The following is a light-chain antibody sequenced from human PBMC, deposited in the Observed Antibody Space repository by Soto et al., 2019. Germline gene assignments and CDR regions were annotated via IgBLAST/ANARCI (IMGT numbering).Light chain of an antibody. J-gene: IGKJ4*01. Sequence: DIQMTQSPSSLSASVGDRVTITCQASPDISNYLNWYQQKPGKAPKLLINDASNLETGVPSRFSGSGSGTDFTFTISSLQPEDIATYYCQQYDNFPLTFGGGTKVEIK. CDR3: QQYDNFPLT. CDR1: PDISNY. CDR2: DAS. V-gene: IGKV1-33*01.